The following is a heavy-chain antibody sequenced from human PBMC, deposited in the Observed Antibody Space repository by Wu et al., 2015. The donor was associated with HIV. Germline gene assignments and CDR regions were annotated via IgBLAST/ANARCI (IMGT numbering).Heavy chain of an antibody. CDR1: GYTFTTYY. Sequence: QVQLVQSGAEVKKPGASVNISCKASGYTFTTYYIHWVRQAPGQGLEWMGVVNPDSGNTMYAQKFQGRVTLTRDTSTSTVYMELRSLQFEDEAVYYCARGGLRVWDLPRGDAFDIWGQGTPVIVSS. CDR2: VNPDSGNT. CDR3: ARGGLRVWDLPRGDAFDI. V-gene: IGHV1-46*01. J-gene: IGHJ3*02. D-gene: IGHD1-26*01.